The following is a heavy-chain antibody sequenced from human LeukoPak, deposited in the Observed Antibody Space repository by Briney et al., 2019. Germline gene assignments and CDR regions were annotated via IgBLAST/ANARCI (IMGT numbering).Heavy chain of an antibody. D-gene: IGHD2-15*01. Sequence: ASLKASCKASGYTFTSYDINWVRQATGQGLEWIGWMNPNSGNTGYAQKFQGRVTITRNTSISTAYMELSSLRSDDTAVYYCARGLQTHGYYYYYYMDVWGKGTTVTVSS. J-gene: IGHJ6*03. CDR3: ARGLQTHGYYYYYYMDV. V-gene: IGHV1-8*03. CDR2: MNPNSGNT. CDR1: GYTFTSYD.